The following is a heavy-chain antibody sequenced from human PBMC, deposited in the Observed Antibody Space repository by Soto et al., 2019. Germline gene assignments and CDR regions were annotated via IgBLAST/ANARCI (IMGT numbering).Heavy chain of an antibody. CDR1: GFTFGGYA. CDR3: TMHLDIVATTTLVRAFDI. J-gene: IGHJ3*02. D-gene: IGHD5-12*01. Sequence: SLRLSCTASGFTFGGYAMSWYRQAPGKGLEWVGFIRSKAYGGTTEYAASVKGRFTISRDDSKSIAYLQMNSLKTEDTAVYYCTMHLDIVATTTLVRAFDIWGQGTMVTV. V-gene: IGHV3-49*03. CDR2: IRSKAYGGTT.